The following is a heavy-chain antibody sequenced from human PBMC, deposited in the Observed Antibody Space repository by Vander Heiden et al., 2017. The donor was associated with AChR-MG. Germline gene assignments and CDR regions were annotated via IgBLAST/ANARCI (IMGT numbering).Heavy chain of an antibody. V-gene: IGHV3-49*05. CDR1: GFTFGDYA. CDR2: IRSKAYGGTT. J-gene: IGHJ4*02. Sequence: EVQLVESGGGLVKPGRSLRLSCTASGFTFGDYAMSWFRQAPGKGLEWVGFIRSKAYGGTTEYAASVKGRFTISRDDSKSIAYLQMNSLKTEDTAVYYCTRGRKCSGGSCYPSYWGQGTLVTVSS. CDR3: TRGRKCSGGSCYPSY. D-gene: IGHD2-15*01.